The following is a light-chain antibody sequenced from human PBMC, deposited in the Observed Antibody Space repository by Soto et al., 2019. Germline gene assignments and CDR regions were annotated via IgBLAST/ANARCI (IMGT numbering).Light chain of an antibody. CDR3: CSFTITKTYV. CDR1: SSDVGAHNF. CDR2: DVN. J-gene: IGLJ1*01. Sequence: QSVLTQPASVSGSPGQSITISCTGASSDVGAHNFVSWYQQRPGKAPKLMIYDVNKRPSGVSNRFSGSKSGDTASLTISGLQAEDEADYYCCSFTITKTYVFGTWTKVTVL. V-gene: IGLV2-14*01.